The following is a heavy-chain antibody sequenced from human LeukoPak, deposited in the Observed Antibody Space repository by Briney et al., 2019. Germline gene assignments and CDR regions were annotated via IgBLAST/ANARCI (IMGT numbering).Heavy chain of an antibody. CDR3: ARGHQLGYCTNGVCSEYNWFDP. D-gene: IGHD2-8*01. CDR2: IYYSGST. J-gene: IGHJ5*02. V-gene: IGHV4-31*03. CDR1: GGSISSGGYY. Sequence: SETRSLTCTVSGGSISSGGYYWSWIRQHPGKGLEWIGYIYYSGSTYYNPSLKSRVTISVDTSKNQFSLKLSSVTAADTAVYYCARGHQLGYCTNGVCSEYNWFDPWGQGTLVTVSS.